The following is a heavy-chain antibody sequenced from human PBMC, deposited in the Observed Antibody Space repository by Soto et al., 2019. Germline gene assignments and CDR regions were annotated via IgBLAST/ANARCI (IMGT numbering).Heavy chain of an antibody. J-gene: IGHJ4*02. CDR2: IYYSGST. CDR1: GGSISSYY. V-gene: IGHV4-59*01. Sequence: QVQLQESGPGLVKPSETLSLTCTVSGGSISSYYWSWIRQPPGKGLEWIGYIYYSGSTNYNPSLKSRVTISVDTSKNQFSLKLSSVTAADTAVYYCARVAGYYDLWSGYLDYWGQGTLVTVSS. D-gene: IGHD3-3*01. CDR3: ARVAGYYDLWSGYLDY.